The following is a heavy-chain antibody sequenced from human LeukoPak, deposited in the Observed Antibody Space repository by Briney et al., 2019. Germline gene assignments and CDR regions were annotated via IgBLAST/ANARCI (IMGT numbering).Heavy chain of an antibody. J-gene: IGHJ5*02. CDR3: ARGVNWIDP. CDR2: SYNSGST. V-gene: IGHV4-59*08. Sequence: SETLSLTCTVSGGSISSSYWSWIRQPPGRGLEWIGYSYNSGSTNYNPSLKSRVTISEDTSKNHFSLKLSSVTAADTAVYYCARGVNWIDPWGQGTLVTVSS. CDR1: GGSISSSY. D-gene: IGHD6-13*01.